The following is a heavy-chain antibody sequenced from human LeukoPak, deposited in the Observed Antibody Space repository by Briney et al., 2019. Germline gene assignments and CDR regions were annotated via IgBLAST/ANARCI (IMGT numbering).Heavy chain of an antibody. CDR3: ARVAPYYYDSSGYRYFDY. D-gene: IGHD3-22*01. J-gene: IGHJ4*02. CDR1: GGTFSSYA. V-gene: IGHV1-69*13. CDR2: IIPIFGTA. Sequence: SVKVSCKASGGTFSSYAISWVRQAPGQGLEWMGGIIPIFGTANYAQKFQGRVTITADESTSTAYMELSSLRSEDTAVYYCARVAPYYYDSSGYRYFDYWGQGTLVTVSS.